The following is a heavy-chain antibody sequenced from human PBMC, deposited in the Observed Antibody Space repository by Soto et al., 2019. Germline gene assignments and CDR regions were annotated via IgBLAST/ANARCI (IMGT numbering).Heavy chain of an antibody. CDR2: ISSSSGYT. V-gene: IGHV3-11*06. Sequence: QVQLVESGGGLVKPGGSLRLSCAASGFTFSDYYMSWIRQAPGKGLEWVSYISSSSGYTNYADSVKGRFTVSRDNAKNSLYLQMNSLRADDTAVYYCARVPYYFCSGTDYGMYVWGQGTTVTVSS. J-gene: IGHJ6*02. CDR3: ARVPYYFCSGTDYGMYV. D-gene: IGHD3-10*01. CDR1: GFTFSDYY.